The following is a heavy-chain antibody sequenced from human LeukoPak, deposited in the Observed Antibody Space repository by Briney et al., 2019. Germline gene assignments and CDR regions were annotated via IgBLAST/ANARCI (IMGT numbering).Heavy chain of an antibody. CDR1: GFTFSSYA. Sequence: GGSLRLSCAASGFTFSSYAMHWVRQAPGKGLEWVAVISYDGSNKYYADSVKGRFTISRDNSKNTLYLQMNSLRAEDTAVYYCAREHSICTNGVCSKPSDYWGQGTLVTVSS. CDR2: ISYDGSNK. V-gene: IGHV3-30-3*01. D-gene: IGHD2-8*01. J-gene: IGHJ4*02. CDR3: AREHSICTNGVCSKPSDY.